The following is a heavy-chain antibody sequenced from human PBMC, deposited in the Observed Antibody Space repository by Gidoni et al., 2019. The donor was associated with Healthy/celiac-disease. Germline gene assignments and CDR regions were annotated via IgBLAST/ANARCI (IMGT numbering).Heavy chain of an antibody. CDR2: IYPGDSDT. V-gene: IGHV5-51*01. CDR3: ARLPETYYGSGSHSYYFDY. D-gene: IGHD3-10*01. Sequence: EVQLVQSGAEVKKPGESLKISCKGSGYSFTSYWIGWVRQMPGKGLEWMGIIYPGDSDTRYSPSFQGQVTISADKSISTAYLQWSSLKASDTAMYYCARLPETYYGSGSHSYYFDYWGQGTLVTVSS. CDR1: GYSFTSYW. J-gene: IGHJ4*02.